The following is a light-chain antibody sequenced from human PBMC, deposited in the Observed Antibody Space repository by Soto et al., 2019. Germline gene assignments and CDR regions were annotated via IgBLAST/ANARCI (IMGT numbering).Light chain of an antibody. CDR2: GAS. CDR1: QTVTRSY. V-gene: IGKV3-20*01. Sequence: EIVLTQSPGTMSLSPGERVTLSCRASQTVTRSYLAWYQQKPGQAPRLLIYGASIRATGIPDRFSGSGSGTDFTITISRLEPEDFAVYYCQQYGTSPRTFGQGTKVAIK. J-gene: IGKJ1*01. CDR3: QQYGTSPRT.